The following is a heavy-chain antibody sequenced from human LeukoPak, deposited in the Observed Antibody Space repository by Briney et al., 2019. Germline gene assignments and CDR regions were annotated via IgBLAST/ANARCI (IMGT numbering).Heavy chain of an antibody. Sequence: GGSLGLSCAASGFTFSSYSMNWVRQAPGKGLEWVSYISSSSSTIYYADSVKGRFTISRDNAKNSLYLQMNSLRAEDTAVYYCARGTRFRRITMIVDAFDIWGQGTMVTVSS. V-gene: IGHV3-48*04. CDR2: ISSSSSTI. D-gene: IGHD3-22*01. CDR1: GFTFSSYS. CDR3: ARGTRFRRITMIVDAFDI. J-gene: IGHJ3*02.